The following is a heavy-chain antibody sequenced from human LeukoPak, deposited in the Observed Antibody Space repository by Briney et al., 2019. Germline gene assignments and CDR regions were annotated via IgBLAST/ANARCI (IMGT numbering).Heavy chain of an antibody. Sequence: SETLSLTCTVSGGSISSYYWSWIRQPPGKGLEWIGYIYYSGSTNYNPSLKSRDTISVDTSKNQFSLKLSSVTAADTAVYYCARAGDFWSGYYSYGMDVWGQGTTVTVSS. CDR1: GGSISSYY. CDR3: ARAGDFWSGYYSYGMDV. V-gene: IGHV4-59*01. D-gene: IGHD3-3*01. J-gene: IGHJ6*02. CDR2: IYYSGST.